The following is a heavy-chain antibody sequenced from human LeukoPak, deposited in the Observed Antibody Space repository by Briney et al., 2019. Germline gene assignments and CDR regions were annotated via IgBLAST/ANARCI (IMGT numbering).Heavy chain of an antibody. CDR2: ISGSGGST. D-gene: IGHD3-16*01. Sequence: QPGGSLRLSCAASGFTFSSYAMSWVRQAPGKGLEWVSAISGSGGSTYYADSLGGRFTISRDNSKDMLYLQMNSLKVEDTATYYCGKEGGAWGQGTKVTVSS. CDR1: GFTFSSYA. CDR3: GKEGGA. J-gene: IGHJ5*02. V-gene: IGHV3-23*01.